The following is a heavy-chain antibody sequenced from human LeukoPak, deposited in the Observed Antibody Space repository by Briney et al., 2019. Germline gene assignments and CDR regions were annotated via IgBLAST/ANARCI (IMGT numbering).Heavy chain of an antibody. J-gene: IGHJ4*02. D-gene: IGHD3-10*01. CDR2: TSGSSSTI. V-gene: IGHV3-48*04. CDR3: ARSGSYYLDY. CDR1: GFTFSNYN. Sequence: GSLRLSCAASGFTFSNYNMNWVRQAPGKGLEWVSYTSGSSSTIYYADSVKGRFTISRDNAKNSLYLQMNSLRAEDTAVYYCARSGSYYLDYWGQGSLVTVSS.